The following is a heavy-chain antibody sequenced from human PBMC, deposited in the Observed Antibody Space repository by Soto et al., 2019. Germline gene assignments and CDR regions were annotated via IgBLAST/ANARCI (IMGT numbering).Heavy chain of an antibody. D-gene: IGHD3-22*01. CDR3: AKPYYYDSSGYSDY. Sequence: LRLSCAASGFTFSSYAMSWVRQAPGKGLEWVSAISGSGGSTYYADSVKGRFTISRDNSKNTLYLQMNSLRAEDTAVYYCAKPYYYDSSGYSDYWGQGTLVTVSS. J-gene: IGHJ4*02. CDR2: ISGSGGST. V-gene: IGHV3-23*01. CDR1: GFTFSSYA.